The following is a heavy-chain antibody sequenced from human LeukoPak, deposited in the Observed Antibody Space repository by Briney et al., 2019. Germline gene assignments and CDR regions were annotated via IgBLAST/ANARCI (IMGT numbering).Heavy chain of an antibody. CDR2: TYYRSKWYN. V-gene: IGHV6-1*01. CDR3: AKGSYQADWFDP. J-gene: IGHJ5*02. Sequence: SQTLSLTCAISGDSVSSNSAAWNRIRQSPSRGLEWLGRTYYRSKWYNDYAVSVKSRITINPDTSKNQFSLQLNSVTPEDTAVYYCAKGSYQADWFDPWGQGTLVTVSS. CDR1: GDSVSSNSAA.